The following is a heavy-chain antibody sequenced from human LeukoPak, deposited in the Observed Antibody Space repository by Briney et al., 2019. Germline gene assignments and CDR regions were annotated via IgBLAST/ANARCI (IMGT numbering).Heavy chain of an antibody. CDR2: FDHEDGET. Sequence: ASVKVSCKVSGYTLTELSMHWVRQAPGKGLEWMGGFDHEDGETIYAQKFQGRVTMTEDTSTDTAYMELSSLRSEDTAVYYCATDLFRIDYGSGDTSLDYWGQGTLVTVSS. D-gene: IGHD3-10*01. V-gene: IGHV1-24*01. CDR1: GYTLTELS. J-gene: IGHJ4*02. CDR3: ATDLFRIDYGSGDTSLDY.